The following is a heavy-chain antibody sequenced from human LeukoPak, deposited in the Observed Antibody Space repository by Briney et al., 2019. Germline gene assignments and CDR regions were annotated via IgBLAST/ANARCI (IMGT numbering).Heavy chain of an antibody. CDR1: GGSFSGYY. CDR3: ALGGVPYYYDSSGYSFDY. Sequence: PSETLSLTCAVYGGSFSGYYWSWIRQPPGKGLEWIGEINHSGSTNYNPSLKSRVTISVDTSKNQFSLKLSSVTAADTAVYYCALGGVPYYYDSSGYSFDYWGQGTLVTVSS. J-gene: IGHJ4*02. V-gene: IGHV4-34*01. D-gene: IGHD3-22*01. CDR2: INHSGST.